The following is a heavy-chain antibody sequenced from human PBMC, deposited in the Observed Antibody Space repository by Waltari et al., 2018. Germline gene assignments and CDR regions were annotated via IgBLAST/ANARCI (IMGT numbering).Heavy chain of an antibody. D-gene: IGHD3-22*01. CDR2: INHSGST. J-gene: IGHJ5*02. V-gene: IGHV4-34*01. CDR1: GGSFSGYY. CDR3: ARGVYYDSSGYYYALNWFDP. Sequence: QVQLQQWGAGLLKPSETLSLTCAVYGGSFSGYYWSWIRQPPGKGLEWIGEINHSGSTNYNPSLKSRVTISVDTSKNQFSLKLSSVTAADTVVYYCARGVYYDSSGYYYALNWFDPWGQGTLVTVSS.